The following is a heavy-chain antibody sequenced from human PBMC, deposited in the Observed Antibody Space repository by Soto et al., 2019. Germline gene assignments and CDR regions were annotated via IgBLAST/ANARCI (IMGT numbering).Heavy chain of an antibody. D-gene: IGHD6-13*01. V-gene: IGHV1-69*13. Sequence: SVKVSCKASGGTFSSYAISWVRQAPGQGLEWMGGIIPIFGTANYAQKFQGRVTITADESTSTAYMELSSLRSEDTAVYYCAGIRISSSPKVGVYYYYGMDVWGQGTTVTVSS. CDR3: AGIRISSSPKVGVYYYYGMDV. J-gene: IGHJ6*02. CDR2: IIPIFGTA. CDR1: GGTFSSYA.